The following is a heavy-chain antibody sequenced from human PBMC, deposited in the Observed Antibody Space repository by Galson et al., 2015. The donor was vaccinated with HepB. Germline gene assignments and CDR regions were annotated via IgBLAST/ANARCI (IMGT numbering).Heavy chain of an antibody. D-gene: IGHD3-10*01. CDR1: GFTFSSYA. V-gene: IGHV3-30-3*01. CDR3: ARGYYYGSGSYYLIDYYYYGMDV. Sequence: SLRLSCAASGFTFSSYAMHWVRQAPGKGLEWVAVISYDGSNKYYADSVKGRFTISRDNSKNTLYLQMNSLRAEDTAVYYCARGYYYGSGSYYLIDYYYYGMDVWGQGTTVTVSS. CDR2: ISYDGSNK. J-gene: IGHJ6*02.